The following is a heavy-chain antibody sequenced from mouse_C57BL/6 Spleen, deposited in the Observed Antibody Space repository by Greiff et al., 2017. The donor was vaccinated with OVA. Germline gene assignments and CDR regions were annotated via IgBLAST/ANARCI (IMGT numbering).Heavy chain of an antibody. J-gene: IGHJ1*03. V-gene: IGHV1-50*01. CDR3: ARGDPHWDFDV. CDR1: GYTFTSYW. Sequence: QQSCKASGYTFTSYWLQWVKQRPGPGLEWIGEIDPSDSYTNYNQKFKGKATLTVDTSSSTAYMQLSSLTSEDSAVYYWARGDPHWDFDVWGTGTAVNGSS. CDR2: IDPSDSYT.